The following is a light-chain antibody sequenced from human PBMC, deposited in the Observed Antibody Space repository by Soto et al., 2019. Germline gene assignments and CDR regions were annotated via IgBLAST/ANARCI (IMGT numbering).Light chain of an antibody. CDR1: NSNIGAGYD. J-gene: IGLJ3*02. V-gene: IGLV1-40*01. CDR2: GNS. CDR3: QSYDSSLSGWV. Sequence: QSVLTQPPSVSGAPGQRVTISCTGYNSNIGAGYDVHWYQQLPGTAPKLLIYGNSNRPSGVPDRFSACKSGTSASLAITGLQAEDEADYYCQSYDSSLSGWVFGGGTKLTVL.